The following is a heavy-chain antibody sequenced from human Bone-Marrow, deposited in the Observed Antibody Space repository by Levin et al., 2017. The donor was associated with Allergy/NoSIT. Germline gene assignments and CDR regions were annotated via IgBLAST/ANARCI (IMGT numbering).Heavy chain of an antibody. Sequence: GASVKVSCKASGGIFSAYAVSWVRQAPGQGLEWMGWIIPIFGTTSKAQKFQDRVTITADESTGTSYMELHSLRSEDTALYYCARGNIVVETAVPPDAWGQGTTVTVTS. V-gene: IGHV1-69*13. D-gene: IGHD2-21*02. J-gene: IGHJ6*02. CDR3: ARGNIVVETAVPPDA. CDR2: IIPIFGTT. CDR1: GGIFSAYA.